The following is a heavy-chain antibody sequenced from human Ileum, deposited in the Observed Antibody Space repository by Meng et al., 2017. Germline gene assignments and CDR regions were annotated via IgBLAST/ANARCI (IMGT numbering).Heavy chain of an antibody. CDR2: INWNGGST. CDR3: ARDRMDSSGYYPFDY. D-gene: IGHD3-22*01. Sequence: GGSLRLSCAASGFTFDDYGMSWVRQAPGKGLEWVSGINWNGGSTGYADSVKGRFTISRDNAKNSLYLQMNSLRAEDTALYYCARDRMDSSGYYPFDYWGQGTLVTVSS. J-gene: IGHJ4*02. CDR1: GFTFDDYG. V-gene: IGHV3-20*04.